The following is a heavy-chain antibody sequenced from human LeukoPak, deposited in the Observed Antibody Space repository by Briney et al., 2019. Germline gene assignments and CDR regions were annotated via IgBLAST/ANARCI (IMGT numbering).Heavy chain of an antibody. D-gene: IGHD2-2*01. V-gene: IGHV3-23*01. CDR3: AKSIVVVPAATTY. CDR1: GFTFSSYA. Sequence: GGPLRLSCAASGFTFSSYAMSWVRQAPGKGLEWVSAISGSGGSTYYADSVKGRFTISRDNSKNTLYLQMNSLRAEDTAVYYCAKSIVVVPAATTYWGQGTLVTVSS. J-gene: IGHJ4*02. CDR2: ISGSGGST.